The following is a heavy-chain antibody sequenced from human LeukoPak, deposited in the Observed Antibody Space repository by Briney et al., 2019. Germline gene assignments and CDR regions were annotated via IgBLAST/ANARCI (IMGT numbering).Heavy chain of an antibody. D-gene: IGHD3-22*01. Sequence: GGSLRLSCAASGFTVSSNYMSWVRQAPGKGLEWVPVIYSGGSTYYADSVKGRFTISRDNSKNTLYLQMNSLRAEDTAVYYCAKVRDSSGYYFDYWGQGTLVTVSS. CDR1: GFTVSSNY. CDR3: AKVRDSSGYYFDY. J-gene: IGHJ4*02. CDR2: IYSGGST. V-gene: IGHV3-66*01.